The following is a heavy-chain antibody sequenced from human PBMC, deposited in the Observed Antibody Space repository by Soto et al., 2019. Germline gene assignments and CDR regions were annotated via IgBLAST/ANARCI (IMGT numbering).Heavy chain of an antibody. Sequence: EVQLLGSGGGLVQPGGSLRLSCAASGFTFSSYAMSWVRQAPGKGLEWVSAISGSGGSTYYADYVKGRFTISRDNSKNTLYLQMNSLRAEDTGVYYCAKDERDSSGWTDYWGQGTLVTVSS. CDR2: ISGSGGST. D-gene: IGHD6-19*01. CDR1: GFTFSSYA. CDR3: AKDERDSSGWTDY. V-gene: IGHV3-23*01. J-gene: IGHJ4*02.